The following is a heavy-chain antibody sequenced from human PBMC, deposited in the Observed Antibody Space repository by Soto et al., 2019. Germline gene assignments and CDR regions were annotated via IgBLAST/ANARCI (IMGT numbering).Heavy chain of an antibody. J-gene: IGHJ4*02. Sequence: QVQLVESGGGVVQPGRSLRLSCAASGFTFSSYRMHWVRQAPGKGLEWVAVISYDGSNKYYADSVKGRFTISRDNSKNTLYLQMNSLRAEDTAVYYCAKGGHLGSGNYYNPYYFDYWGQGTLVTVSS. D-gene: IGHD3-10*01. CDR1: GFTFSSYR. CDR2: ISYDGSNK. V-gene: IGHV3-30*18. CDR3: AKGGHLGSGNYYNPYYFDY.